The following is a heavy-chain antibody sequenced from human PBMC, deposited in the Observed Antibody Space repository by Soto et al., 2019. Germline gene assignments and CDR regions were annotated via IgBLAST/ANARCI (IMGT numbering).Heavy chain of an antibody. V-gene: IGHV1-18*01. CDR2: ISPYNGNT. J-gene: IGHJ5*02. CDR3: ARDLDGSGSYYPDL. D-gene: IGHD3-10*01. Sequence: RWVRQAHGQGLEWMGRISPYNGNTNYAQNLQGRVTMTTVTSTSTAYMELRSLRSDDTAVYYCARDLDGSGSYYPDLWGPGTQVTVYS.